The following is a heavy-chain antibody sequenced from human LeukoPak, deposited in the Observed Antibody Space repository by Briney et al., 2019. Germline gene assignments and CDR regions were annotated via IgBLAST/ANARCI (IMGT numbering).Heavy chain of an antibody. CDR3: ARHWEFYYYGTASHYIGWFDP. CDR2: INYSGNT. CDR1: GGSINIKSYY. J-gene: IGHJ5*02. D-gene: IGHD3-10*01. V-gene: IGHV4-39*01. Sequence: SETLSLTCTVSGGSINIKSYYWGWIRQPPGRGPEWIGSINYSGNTHYNASLRSRLTISVDTSKNQFSLKLSSVTGADTAVYYCARHWEFYYYGTASHYIGWFDPWGQGTLVSV.